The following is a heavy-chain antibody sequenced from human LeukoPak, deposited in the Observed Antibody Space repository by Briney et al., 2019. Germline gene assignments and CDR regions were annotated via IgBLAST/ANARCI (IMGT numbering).Heavy chain of an antibody. CDR3: TIESYDFWSGYPQYYFGY. CDR1: GFTFSNAW. Sequence: GGSLRLSCAASGFTFSNAWMSWVRQAPGKGLEWVGRIKSKTDGGTTDYAAPVKGRFTISRDDSKNTLCLQMNSLKTEDTAVYYCTIESYDFWSGYPQYYFGYWGQGTLVTVSS. V-gene: IGHV3-15*01. J-gene: IGHJ4*02. D-gene: IGHD3-3*01. CDR2: IKSKTDGGTT.